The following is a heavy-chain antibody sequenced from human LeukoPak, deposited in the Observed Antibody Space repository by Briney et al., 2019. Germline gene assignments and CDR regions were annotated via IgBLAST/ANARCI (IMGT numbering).Heavy chain of an antibody. D-gene: IGHD2-2*01. Sequence: PGGSLRLSCAASGFPFSSYWMSWVRQAPGKGLEWVAFIRYDGSNKYYADSVKGRFTISRDNSKNTLYLQMNSLRAEDTAVYYCAKDLVLGVVPAAILHYWGQGTLVTVSS. CDR2: IRYDGSNK. CDR1: GFPFSSYW. CDR3: AKDLVLGVVPAAILHY. J-gene: IGHJ4*02. V-gene: IGHV3-30*02.